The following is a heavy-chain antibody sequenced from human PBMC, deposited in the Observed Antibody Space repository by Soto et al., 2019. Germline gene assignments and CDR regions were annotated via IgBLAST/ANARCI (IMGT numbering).Heavy chain of an antibody. V-gene: IGHV1-46*01. Sequence: QVQLVPSGAEVKKPGASVKLSCKASGYTFTSYYIHWVRQAPGHGLEWMAIINPSGGSTDYAQKFQGRVTLTRDTSTSTVHMELSSLRSEDTAVYYCARPGIPRETGYHFGMDVWGQGTTVTVSS. J-gene: IGHJ6*02. CDR3: ARPGIPRETGYHFGMDV. D-gene: IGHD1-1*01. CDR1: GYTFTSYY. CDR2: INPSGGST.